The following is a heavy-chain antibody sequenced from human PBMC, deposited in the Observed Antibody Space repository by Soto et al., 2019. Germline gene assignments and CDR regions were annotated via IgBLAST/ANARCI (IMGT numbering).Heavy chain of an antibody. V-gene: IGHV3-21*01. CDR3: VRGTEKPNTHYYSFYVMNV. CDR1: GFTFSTYT. D-gene: IGHD2-8*01. CDR2: ISSIGTNR. Sequence: GGSLRLSCAASGFTFSTYTVNWVRQAPGKGLEWVSSISSIGTNRYYADSVRGRFTISRDNARNSLYLQMNNLRAEDTAVYYCVRGTEKPNTHYYSFYVMNVWGQGPTITV. J-gene: IGHJ6*02.